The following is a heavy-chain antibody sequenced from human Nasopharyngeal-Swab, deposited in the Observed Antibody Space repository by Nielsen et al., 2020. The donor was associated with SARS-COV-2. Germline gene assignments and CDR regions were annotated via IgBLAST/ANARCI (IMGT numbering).Heavy chain of an antibody. CDR3: ARDRNTVLAGHSDCGMDV. D-gene: IGHD4-11*01. J-gene: IGHJ6*02. Sequence: GESLKISCAPSGFSVGSNYVSWVRHTPGKGLEWVPILYTGGVTFYADSVEGRFSISRDNSKKTIYLQMNNLRAEDTAVYYCARDRNTVLAGHSDCGMDVWGQGTMVTVSS. CDR1: GFSVGSNY. CDR2: LYTGGVT. V-gene: IGHV3-53*01.